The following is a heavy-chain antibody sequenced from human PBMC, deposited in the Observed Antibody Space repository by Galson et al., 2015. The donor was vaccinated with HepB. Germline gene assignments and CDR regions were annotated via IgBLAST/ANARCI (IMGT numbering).Heavy chain of an antibody. D-gene: IGHD5-12*01. CDR2: IGSKATNYAA. CDR1: GFTFSGSA. CDR3: VRSGDFSGYSSR. Sequence: SLRLSCAASGFTFSGSAIHWVRQASGKGPEWIGHIGSKATNYAALYVPSLKGRFTISRDDSRNMAYLHMRSLETDDTAVYYCVRSGDFSGYSSRWGQGTLVTVSS. V-gene: IGHV3-73*01. J-gene: IGHJ4*02.